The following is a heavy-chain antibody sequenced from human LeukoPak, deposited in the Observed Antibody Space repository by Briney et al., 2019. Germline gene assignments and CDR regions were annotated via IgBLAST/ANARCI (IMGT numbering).Heavy chain of an antibody. V-gene: IGHV5-51*01. D-gene: IGHD6-19*01. CDR2: IYPGDSDT. CDR3: ARKDSSGWYIPFFDY. Sequence: GESLKISCKGSGYSFTSYWIGWVRQMPGKGLEWMGIIYPGDSDTRYSPSFQGQVTISADKSISTAYLQWSSLKASDTAMYYCARKDSSGWYIPFFDYWGQGTLVTVSS. J-gene: IGHJ4*02. CDR1: GYSFTSYW.